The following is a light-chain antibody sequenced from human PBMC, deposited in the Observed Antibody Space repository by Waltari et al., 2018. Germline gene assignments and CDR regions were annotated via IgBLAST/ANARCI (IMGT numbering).Light chain of an antibody. CDR1: SSDVGNYNL. CDR2: DDH. J-gene: IGLJ3*02. Sequence: QSALTQPASVSGSPGQSITIPCTGTSSDVGNYNLVSWYQQYPGKAPKVMIYDDHRRPSGVSGRFCGPKSGNAASLTISGVQAEDEADYYCCSYAGSYTWVFGGGTKLTVL. CDR3: CSYAGSYTWV. V-gene: IGLV2-23*01.